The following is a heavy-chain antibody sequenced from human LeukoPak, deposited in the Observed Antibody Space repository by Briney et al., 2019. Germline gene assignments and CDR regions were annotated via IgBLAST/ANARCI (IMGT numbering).Heavy chain of an antibody. CDR3: SGGTRRSRKPVERPPRGVNSYYYYMDV. CDR1: GGSFSGYY. Sequence: SETLSLTCAVYGGSFSGYYWSWIRQPPGKGLEWIGDINHSGSTNYNPSLKSRVTISVDTSNNQFSLKLSAVTAADTAGYYSSGGTRRSRKPVERPPRGVNSYYYYMDVWGKGTTVTVSS. J-gene: IGHJ6*03. V-gene: IGHV4-34*01. CDR2: INHSGST. D-gene: IGHD3-10*01.